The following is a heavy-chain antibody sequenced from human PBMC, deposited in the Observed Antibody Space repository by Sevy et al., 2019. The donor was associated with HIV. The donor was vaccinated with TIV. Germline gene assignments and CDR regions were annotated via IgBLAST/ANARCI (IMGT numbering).Heavy chain of an antibody. CDR3: ARGGDWNPAFFHH. D-gene: IGHD1-1*01. J-gene: IGHJ1*01. CDR2: ISSSGSTI. Sequence: GGSLRLSCAASGFIFSDYYMSWIRQAPGKGLEWVSYISSSGSTIYYADSVKGRFTISRDNAKKSGHLQINSLRAEDTAVYYCARGGDWNPAFFHHWGQGTLVTVSS. CDR1: GFIFSDYY. V-gene: IGHV3-11*01.